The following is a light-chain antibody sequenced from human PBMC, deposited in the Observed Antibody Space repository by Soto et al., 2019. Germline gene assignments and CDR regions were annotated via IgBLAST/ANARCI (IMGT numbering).Light chain of an antibody. CDR1: QSVSSN. CDR3: QQYNNWPRT. Sequence: EIVMTQSPATVSVSPGERATLSCRASQSVSSNLAWYQQKPGQAPRLLIYGASTRATGIPARFSGSGSGTEFTLTISSLQSEDFAVYYCQQYNNWPRTFXQGTKVDIK. J-gene: IGKJ1*01. V-gene: IGKV3-15*01. CDR2: GAS.